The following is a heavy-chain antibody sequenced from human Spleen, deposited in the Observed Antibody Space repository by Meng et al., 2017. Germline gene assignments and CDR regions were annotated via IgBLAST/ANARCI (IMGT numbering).Heavy chain of an antibody. CDR3: AKDRGIVVVPAARNYYYYYGMDV. Sequence: GGSLRLSCAASGFTFSSYAMSWVRQAPGKGLEWVSAISGSGGSTYYADSVKGRFTISRDNSKNTLYLQMNSLRAEDTAVYYCAKDRGIVVVPAARNYYYYYGMDVWGQGTTVTVSS. CDR2: ISGSGGST. D-gene: IGHD2-2*01. CDR1: GFTFSSYA. V-gene: IGHV3-23*01. J-gene: IGHJ6*02.